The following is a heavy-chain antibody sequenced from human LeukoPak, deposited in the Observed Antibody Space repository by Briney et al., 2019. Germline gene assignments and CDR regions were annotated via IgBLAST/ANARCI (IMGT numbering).Heavy chain of an antibody. CDR1: GGSISSSSYY. CDR2: IYYSGST. CDR3: ARQVGYYDSSGYYFDY. Sequence: SETLSLTCTVSGGSISSSSYYWGWIRQPPGKGLEWIGSIYYSGSTYYNPSLKSRVTISVYTSKNQFSLKLSSVTAADTAVYYCARQVGYYDSSGYYFDYWGQGTLVTVSS. V-gene: IGHV4-39*01. D-gene: IGHD3-22*01. J-gene: IGHJ4*02.